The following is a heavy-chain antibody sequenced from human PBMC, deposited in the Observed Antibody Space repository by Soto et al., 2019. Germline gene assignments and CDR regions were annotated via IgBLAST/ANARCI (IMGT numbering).Heavy chain of an antibody. CDR2: INHSGST. J-gene: IGHJ5*02. V-gene: IGHV4-34*01. Sequence: SETLSLTCAVYGGSFSGYYWSWIRQPPGKGLEWIGEINHSGSTNYNPSLKSRVTISVDTSKNQFSLKLSSVTAADTAVYYCARESGEDDDYGDVNWFDPWGQGTLVTVSS. CDR3: ARESGEDDDYGDVNWFDP. CDR1: GGSFSGYY. D-gene: IGHD4-17*01.